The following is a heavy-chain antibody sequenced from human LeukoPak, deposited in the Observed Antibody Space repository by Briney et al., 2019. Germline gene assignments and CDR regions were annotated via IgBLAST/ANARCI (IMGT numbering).Heavy chain of an antibody. Sequence: SETLSLTCTVSGGSISSYYWSWIRQPPGKGLEWIGYINYSGSTNYNPSLKSRVTISVDTSKNQFSLKLSSVTAADTAVYYCASGVYYYDSSGYYYMVNWGQGTLVTVSS. V-gene: IGHV4-59*08. D-gene: IGHD3-22*01. CDR3: ASGVYYYDSSGYYYMVN. CDR2: INYSGST. J-gene: IGHJ4*02. CDR1: GGSISSYY.